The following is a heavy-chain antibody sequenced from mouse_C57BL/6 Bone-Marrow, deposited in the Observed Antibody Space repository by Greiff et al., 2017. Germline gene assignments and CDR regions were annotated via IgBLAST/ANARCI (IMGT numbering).Heavy chain of an antibody. V-gene: IGHV1-19*01. J-gene: IGHJ3*01. CDR2: INPYNGGT. CDR3: AVGRPWFAY. CDR1: GYTLTDYY. Sequence: VQLQQSGPVLVKPGASVKMSCKASGYTLTDYYMNWVKQSHGKSLEWIGVINPYNGGTSYNQKFKGKATLTVDKSASTAYMELNSLTSEDSAVYYCAVGRPWFAYWGQGTLVTVSA.